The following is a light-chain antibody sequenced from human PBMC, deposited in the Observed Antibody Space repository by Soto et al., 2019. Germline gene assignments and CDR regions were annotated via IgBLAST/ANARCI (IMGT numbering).Light chain of an antibody. CDR1: QSVTNW. J-gene: IGKJ2*01. Sequence: DIQMTQSPSTLSASVGHRVTITCRASQSVTNWLAWYQQKPGKAPNLLIYDASRLQSGIPSRFSGSGSGTEFTLTISSLQPDDFATYYCQQYTTYPYTFGQGTKLEIK. CDR3: QQYTTYPYT. CDR2: DAS. V-gene: IGKV1-5*01.